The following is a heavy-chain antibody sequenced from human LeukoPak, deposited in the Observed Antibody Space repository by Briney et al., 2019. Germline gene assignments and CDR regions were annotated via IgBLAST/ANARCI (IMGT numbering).Heavy chain of an antibody. CDR3: AREAAAIIDY. D-gene: IGHD6-13*01. CDR1: GGSISDFY. Sequence: PSETLSLTCTVSGGSISDFYWSWVRQPPGKGLEWIGFIYHIGNTNYNPSLKSRVTISVDTSKNQFSLKLSSVTAADTAVYYCAREAAAIIDYWGQGTLVTVSS. CDR2: IYHIGNT. V-gene: IGHV4-59*01. J-gene: IGHJ4*02.